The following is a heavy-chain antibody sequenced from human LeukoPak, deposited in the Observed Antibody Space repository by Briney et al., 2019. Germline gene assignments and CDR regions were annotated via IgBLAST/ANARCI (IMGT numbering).Heavy chain of an antibody. D-gene: IGHD3-9*01. V-gene: IGHV1-18*01. J-gene: IGHJ5*02. Sequence: GASVKVSCKASGYTFTSYGISWVRQAPGQGLEWMGWISAYNGNTNYAQKLQGRVTMTTDTSTSTAYMELRSLRSDDTAVYYCARTDILTSPNWFDPWGQGTLVTVSS. CDR3: ARTDILTSPNWFDP. CDR1: GYTFTSYG. CDR2: ISAYNGNT.